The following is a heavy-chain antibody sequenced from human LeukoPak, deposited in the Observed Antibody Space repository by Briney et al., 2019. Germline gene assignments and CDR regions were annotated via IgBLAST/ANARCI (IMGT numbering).Heavy chain of an antibody. J-gene: IGHJ5*02. CDR2: ISGDGTAR. V-gene: IGHV3-74*01. D-gene: IGHD3-10*01. CDR3: VRGRGSYGWFDP. CDR1: GFTSSSYW. Sequence: GGSLRLSCAASGFTSSSYWMHRVRQVPGKGLVWVSRISGDGTARNYADSVKGRFTISRDDAKNTVDLQMNSLRGEDTAVYYCVRGRGSYGWFDPWGQGTLVTVSS.